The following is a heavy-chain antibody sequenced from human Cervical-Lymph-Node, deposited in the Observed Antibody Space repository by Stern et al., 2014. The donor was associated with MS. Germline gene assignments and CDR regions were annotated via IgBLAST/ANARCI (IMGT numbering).Heavy chain of an antibody. Sequence: QVQLVQSGPEVKKPGAPVKVSCKASGDTFGTYGVNWVRQAPGQRLEWLGWISGYKENKNYAQRLQGRVTLTTDTSTTTAYMELRSLRSDDTAVYYCAIMGTNGIDVWGQGTTVTVSS. J-gene: IGHJ6*02. CDR3: AIMGTNGIDV. CDR2: ISGYKENK. V-gene: IGHV1-18*01. D-gene: IGHD5-18*01. CDR1: GDTFGTYG.